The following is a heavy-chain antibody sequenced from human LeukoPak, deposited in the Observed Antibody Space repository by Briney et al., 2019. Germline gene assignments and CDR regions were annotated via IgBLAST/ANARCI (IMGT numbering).Heavy chain of an antibody. CDR1: GFTFSSYG. V-gene: IGHV3-30*03. J-gene: IGHJ6*02. CDR2: ISYDGSNK. CDR3: ATQDYYYYGMDV. Sequence: QPGRSLRLSCAASGFTFSSYGMHWVRQAPGKGLEWVAVISYDGSNKYYADSVKGRFTISGDNSKNTLYLQMNSLRAEDTAVYYCATQDYYYYGMDVWGQGTTVTVSS.